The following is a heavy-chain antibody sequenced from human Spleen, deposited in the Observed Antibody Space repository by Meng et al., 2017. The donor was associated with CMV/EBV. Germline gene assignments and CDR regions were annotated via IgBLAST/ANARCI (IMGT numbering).Heavy chain of an antibody. CDR3: SILSLSTPSDY. CDR1: GFTFDDYA. J-gene: IGHJ4*02. Sequence: GGSLRLSCAASGFTFDDYAIHWVRQAPGKGLEWVSVINWNSATIRYADSVKGRFTISRDNAKNTVYLQMNTLRAEDTAVYYCSILSLSTPSDYWGRGTLVTVSS. V-gene: IGHV3-9*01. D-gene: IGHD3-16*02. CDR2: INWNSATI.